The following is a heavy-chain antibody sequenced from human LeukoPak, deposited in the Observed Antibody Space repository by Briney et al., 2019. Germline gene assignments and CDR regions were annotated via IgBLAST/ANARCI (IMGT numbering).Heavy chain of an antibody. CDR2: INPNSGGT. D-gene: IGHD3-10*01. CDR1: GYTFTGYY. J-gene: IGHJ4*02. CDR3: ARLDSMVRGARPY. V-gene: IGHV1-2*02. Sequence: ASVKVTCKASGYTFTGYYMHWVRQAPGQGLERMGWINPNSGGTNYAQKFQGRVTMTRDTSISTDYMELSRLRSDDTAVYYCARLDSMVRGARPYWGQGTLVTVSS.